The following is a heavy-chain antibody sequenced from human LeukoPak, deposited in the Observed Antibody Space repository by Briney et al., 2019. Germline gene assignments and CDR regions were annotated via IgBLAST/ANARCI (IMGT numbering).Heavy chain of an antibody. D-gene: IGHD6-19*01. J-gene: IGHJ4*02. Sequence: GGSLRPSCAASGFTFSSYGMHWVRQAPGKGLEWVAAISYDGSNKYYADSVKGRFTISRDNSKNTLYLQMNSLRAEDTAVYYCARERRGSSGWYYFDYWGQGTMVTVSS. CDR3: ARERRGSSGWYYFDY. CDR2: ISYDGSNK. CDR1: GFTFSSYG. V-gene: IGHV3-30*03.